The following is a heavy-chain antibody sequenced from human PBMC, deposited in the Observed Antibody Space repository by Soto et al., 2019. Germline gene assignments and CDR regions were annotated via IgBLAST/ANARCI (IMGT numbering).Heavy chain of an antibody. Sequence: GASVKLSCKASGGTFSSYAISWVRQAPGQGLEWMGGIIPIFGTANYAQKFQGRVTITADESTSTAYMELSSLRSEDTAVYYCARAGAWSGSYNLGPYDYYCYGMDVCGQGATVTVS. V-gene: IGHV1-69*13. D-gene: IGHD1-26*01. CDR1: GGTFSSYA. CDR3: ARAGAWSGSYNLGPYDYYCYGMDV. CDR2: IIPIFGTA. J-gene: IGHJ6*02.